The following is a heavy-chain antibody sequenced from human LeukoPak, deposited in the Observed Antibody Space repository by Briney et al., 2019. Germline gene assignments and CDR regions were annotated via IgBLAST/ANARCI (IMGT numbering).Heavy chain of an antibody. D-gene: IGHD5-18*01. J-gene: IGHJ4*02. CDR3: VKGGNGYRGVIDY. CDR2: LGWNSGNL. Sequence: SGGSLRLSCVASGFTFDDYAMHWVRQGPGKGLEWVSGLGWNSGNLGYADSVKGRFTISRDNAKKSLFLQMNSLRAEDTALYYCVKGGNGYRGVIDYWGQGTLVTVSS. CDR1: GFTFDDYA. V-gene: IGHV3-9*01.